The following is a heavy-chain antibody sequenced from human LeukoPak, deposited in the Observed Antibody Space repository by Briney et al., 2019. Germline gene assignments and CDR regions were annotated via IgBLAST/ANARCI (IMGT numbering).Heavy chain of an antibody. CDR1: GYSISTSYY. Sequence: PSETLSLTCTVSGYSISTSYYWGWIRQPPGKGLEWIGSIYHSGNTYYNPSLKSRVSISVDTSKNQFFLELSSVTAADTAIYYCAREHYYDSTAYLHWGQGTLVTVSS. D-gene: IGHD3-22*01. CDR2: IYHSGNT. V-gene: IGHV4-38-2*02. CDR3: AREHYYDSTAYLH. J-gene: IGHJ4*02.